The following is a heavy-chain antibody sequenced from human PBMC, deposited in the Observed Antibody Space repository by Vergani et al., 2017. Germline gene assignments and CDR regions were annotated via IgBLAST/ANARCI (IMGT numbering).Heavy chain of an antibody. Sequence: QVQLVESGGGVVQPGRSLRLSCAASGFTFSSYGMHWVRQAPGKGLEWVAVIWYDGSNKYYADSVKGRFTISRDNSKNTLYLQMNSLRAEDTAVYYCTTGDNGGKFYYYYGMDVWGQGTTVTVSS. D-gene: IGHD4-23*01. CDR3: TTGDNGGKFYYYYGMDV. V-gene: IGHV3-33*01. CDR2: IWYDGSNK. J-gene: IGHJ6*02. CDR1: GFTFSSYG.